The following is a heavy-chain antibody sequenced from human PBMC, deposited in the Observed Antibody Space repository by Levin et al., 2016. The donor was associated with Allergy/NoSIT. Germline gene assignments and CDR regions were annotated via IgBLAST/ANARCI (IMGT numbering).Heavy chain of an antibody. CDR1: GFTFSSYS. CDR3: AKDLFIQQQSGYDNY. CDR2: ISSSSSYI. V-gene: IGHV3-21*04. D-gene: IGHD5-12*01. J-gene: IGHJ4*02. Sequence: GESLKISCAASGFTFSSYSMNWVRQAPGKGLEWVSSISSSSSYIYYADSVKGRFTISRDNAKNSLYLQMNSLRAEDTAVYYCAKDLFIQQQSGYDNYWGQGTLVTVSS.